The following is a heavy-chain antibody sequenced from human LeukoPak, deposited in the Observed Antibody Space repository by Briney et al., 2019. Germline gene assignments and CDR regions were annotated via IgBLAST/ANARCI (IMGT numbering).Heavy chain of an antibody. Sequence: GGSLRLSCAASGFTFSNYWMHWVRQAPGKGLVWVSRINSDGSRTTYADSVKGRFTISRDNTKNTLYLQMNSLRAEDTAVYYCAKDRHAPGRYCSSTSCFPFDSWGQGTLVTVSS. CDR1: GFTFSNYW. D-gene: IGHD2-2*01. J-gene: IGHJ5*01. CDR2: INSDGSRT. CDR3: AKDRHAPGRYCSSTSCFPFDS. V-gene: IGHV3-74*01.